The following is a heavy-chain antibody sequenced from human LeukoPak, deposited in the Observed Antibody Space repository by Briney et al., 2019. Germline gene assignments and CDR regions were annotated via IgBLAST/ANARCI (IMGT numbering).Heavy chain of an antibody. J-gene: IGHJ4*02. CDR1: GGTFSSYA. V-gene: IGHV1-69*13. D-gene: IGHD4-11*01. CDR3: ASVGRIRATTGTDY. CDR2: IIPIFGTA. Sequence: SVKVSCKASGGTFSSYAISWVRQAPGQGLEWMRGIIPIFGTANYAQKFQGRVTITADESTSTAYMELSSLRSEDTAVYYCASVGRIRATTGTDYWGQGTLVTVPS.